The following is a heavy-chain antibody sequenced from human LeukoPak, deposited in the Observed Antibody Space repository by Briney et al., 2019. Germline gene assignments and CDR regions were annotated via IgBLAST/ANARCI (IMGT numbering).Heavy chain of an antibody. CDR1: GYTFTGYN. Sequence: ASVKVSCKASGYTFTGYNMHWGRQAPGQGLEWMGWINPNSGGTNYAQKFQGRVTMTRDTSISTAYMELSRLRSDDTAVYYCARDRARGASKTFGYSGQGTLVTVSS. CDR2: INPNSGGT. CDR3: ARDRARGASKTFGY. V-gene: IGHV1-2*02. D-gene: IGHD3-16*01. J-gene: IGHJ4*02.